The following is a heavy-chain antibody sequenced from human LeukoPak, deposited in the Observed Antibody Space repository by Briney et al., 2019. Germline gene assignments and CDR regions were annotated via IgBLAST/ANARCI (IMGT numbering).Heavy chain of an antibody. J-gene: IGHJ4*02. CDR3: AKDRGGITMIFDY. CDR1: GFAFSSYS. V-gene: IGHV3-21*01. D-gene: IGHD3-22*01. Sequence: PGGSLRLSCAASGFAFSSYSMNWVRQAPGKGLEWVSSISSSSSYIYYADSVKGRFTISRDNAKNSLYLQMNSLRAEDTAVYYCAKDRGGITMIFDYWGQGTLVTVSS. CDR2: ISSSSSYI.